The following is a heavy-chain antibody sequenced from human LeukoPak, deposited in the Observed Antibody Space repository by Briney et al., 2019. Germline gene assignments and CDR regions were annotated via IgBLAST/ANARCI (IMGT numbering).Heavy chain of an antibody. Sequence: GGSLRLSCAASGFTFDTYTMHWVRQAPGKGLEYVSTISSNGGSTYYANSVKGRFTISRDNSKNTLYLQMGSLRAEDMAVYYCARDSPYCGGDCYFFDYWGQGTLVTVSS. CDR1: GFTFDTYT. D-gene: IGHD2-21*02. CDR2: ISSNGGST. V-gene: IGHV3-64*01. J-gene: IGHJ4*02. CDR3: ARDSPYCGGDCYFFDY.